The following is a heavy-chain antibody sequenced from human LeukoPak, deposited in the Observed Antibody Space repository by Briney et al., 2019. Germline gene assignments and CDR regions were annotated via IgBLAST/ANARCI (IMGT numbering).Heavy chain of an antibody. CDR1: GGSISSGGYY. V-gene: IGHV4-39*01. Sequence: SETLSLTCAVSGGSISSGGYYWSWIRQSPGKGLEWIGSICSSGNTYYNPSLVSRVTISVDTSKNQLSLKLTSATAADTSVYYCARHSGLRSPFDPWGQGTLVTVSS. J-gene: IGHJ5*02. D-gene: IGHD3-3*01. CDR2: ICSSGNT. CDR3: ARHSGLRSPFDP.